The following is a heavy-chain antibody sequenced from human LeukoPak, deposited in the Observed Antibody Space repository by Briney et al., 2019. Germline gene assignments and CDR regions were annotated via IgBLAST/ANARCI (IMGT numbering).Heavy chain of an antibody. D-gene: IGHD5-24*01. CDR1: GGSFSGYS. CDR3: ARAAEGRWLPFDY. J-gene: IGHJ4*02. Sequence: PSETLSLTCAVYGGSFSGYSWNWIRQPPVKGLEWIGEINHSGGTNYNPSLKSRVTISVDTSKKQFSLKLSSVTAADTAVYYCARAAEGRWLPFDYWGQGTLVTVSS. CDR2: INHSGGT. V-gene: IGHV4-34*01.